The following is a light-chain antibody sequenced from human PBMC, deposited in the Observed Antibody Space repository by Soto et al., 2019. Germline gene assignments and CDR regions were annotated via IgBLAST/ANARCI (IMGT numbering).Light chain of an antibody. CDR3: QLCCDWSLFT. CDR1: QSVSNY. CDR2: GAS. V-gene: IGKV3-15*01. Sequence: EIVMTQSPATLSVSPGERVTLSCRASQSVSNYLAWYQHKPGQPPRLLIYGASTRATGIPARFSGSGSGTDFTLPINTLQSEDSAVYFCQLCCDWSLFTFGQGTRLEIK. J-gene: IGKJ5*01.